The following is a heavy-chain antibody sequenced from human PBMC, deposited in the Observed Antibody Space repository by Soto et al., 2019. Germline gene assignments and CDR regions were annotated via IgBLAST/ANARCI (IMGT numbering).Heavy chain of an antibody. D-gene: IGHD6-13*01. V-gene: IGHV5-51*01. CDR1: GYSFTSYW. J-gene: IGHJ4*02. Sequence: PGEPLKISCKVSGYSFTSYWIGWVRKMPGKGLEWMGIIYPGDSDTRYSPSFQGQVTISADKSICTAYLQWSSLKASDTAMYYCARLLIGSSLYYFDYWGQGTLVTVSS. CDR3: ARLLIGSSLYYFDY. CDR2: IYPGDSDT.